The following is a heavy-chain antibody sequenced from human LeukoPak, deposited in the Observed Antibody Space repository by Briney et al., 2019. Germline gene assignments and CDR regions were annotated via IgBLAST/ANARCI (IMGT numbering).Heavy chain of an antibody. CDR3: ARGQSSANYYFEY. D-gene: IGHD3-22*01. Sequence: ASVKVSCKTSGYTFTNYYMHWVRQAPGQGLAWMGIINPSDGSSTYARNFQGRVTMTRDTSTSTVYMELSSLRSEDTAVYYCARGQSSANYYFEYWGQGTLVTVSS. CDR1: GYTFTNYY. J-gene: IGHJ4*02. CDR2: INPSDGSS. V-gene: IGHV1-46*01.